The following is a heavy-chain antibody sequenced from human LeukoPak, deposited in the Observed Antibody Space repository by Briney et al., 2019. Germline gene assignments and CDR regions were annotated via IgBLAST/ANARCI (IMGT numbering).Heavy chain of an antibody. CDR1: GGSISSSSYY. V-gene: IGHV4-39*01. CDR3: ARGYYYDSSGLRNDAFDI. CDR2: IYYSGST. J-gene: IGHJ3*02. D-gene: IGHD3-22*01. Sequence: SETLSLTCTVSGGSISSSSYYWGWIRQPPGKGLEWIGSIYYSGSTYYNPSLKSRVTISVDTSKNQFSLKLSSVTAADTAVYYCARGYYYDSSGLRNDAFDIWGQGTMVTVSS.